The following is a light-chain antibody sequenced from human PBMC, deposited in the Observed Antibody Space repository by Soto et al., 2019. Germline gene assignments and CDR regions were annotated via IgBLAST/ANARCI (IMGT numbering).Light chain of an antibody. J-gene: IGLJ1*01. Sequence: QSVLTQPPSASVPIGGRATISCSGSSANIGGYTVNWYQQFPGTAPKLLIYSNNQRPSGVPDRFSGSKSGASASLAISGLQSEDEADYYCAAWDDSLNAYVFGTWTKVNVL. CDR1: SANIGGYT. CDR2: SNN. V-gene: IGLV1-44*01. CDR3: AAWDDSLNAYV.